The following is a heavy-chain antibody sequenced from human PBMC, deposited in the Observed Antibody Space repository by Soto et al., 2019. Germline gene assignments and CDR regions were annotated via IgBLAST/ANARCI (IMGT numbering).Heavy chain of an antibody. V-gene: IGHV3-43*01. CDR3: AKDLGLEPQYTKKNYYYGMDV. CDR1: GFTFDDYT. D-gene: IGHD1-1*01. CDR2: ISWDGGST. J-gene: IGHJ6*02. Sequence: PGGSLRLSCAASGFTFDDYTMHWVRQAPGKGLEWVSLISWDGGSTYYADSVKGRFTISRDNSKNSLYLQMNSLRTEDTALYYCAKDLGLEPQYTKKNYYYGMDVWGQGTTVTVSS.